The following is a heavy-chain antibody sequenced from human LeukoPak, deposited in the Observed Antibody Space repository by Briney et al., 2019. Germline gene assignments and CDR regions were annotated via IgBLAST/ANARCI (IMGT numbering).Heavy chain of an antibody. CDR1: GFTFSSYA. D-gene: IGHD1-26*01. CDR2: ISGSGGGT. Sequence: GGSLRLSCAASGFTFSSYAMSWVRQAPGKGLEWVSTISGSGGGTYYADSVKGRFTISRDNSKNSLYLQMNSLRAEDTAVYYCARTSGIVGATDRLDYWGQGALVTVSS. J-gene: IGHJ4*02. CDR3: ARTSGIVGATDRLDY. V-gene: IGHV3-23*01.